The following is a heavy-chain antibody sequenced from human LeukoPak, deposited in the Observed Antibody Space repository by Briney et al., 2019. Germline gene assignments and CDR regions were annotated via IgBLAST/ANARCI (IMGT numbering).Heavy chain of an antibody. CDR1: YW. V-gene: IGHV5-51*01. CDR2: ILPGDSDT. D-gene: IGHD3-9*01. J-gene: IGHJ4*02. CDR3: ARQYYDILTDPNYFDS. Sequence: YWIGWVRQVPGKGLEWVGIILPGDSDTRYSPSFQGQVTMSADKSINTAYLQWSSLKAADTAMYYCARQYYDILTDPNYFDSWGQGTLVTVSS.